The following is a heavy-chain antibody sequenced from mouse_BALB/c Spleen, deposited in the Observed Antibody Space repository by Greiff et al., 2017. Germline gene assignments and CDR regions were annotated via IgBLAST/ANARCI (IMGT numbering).Heavy chain of an antibody. CDR2: ISYSGST. J-gene: IGHJ3*01. CDR1: GDSITSGY. Sequence: EVKLMESGPSLVKPSQTLSLTCSVTGDSITSGYWNWIRKFPGKKLEYMGYISYSGSTYYNPSIKSRISITRDTSKNQYYLQLNSVTTDDTATYYCARSLRGSSSFAYWGQGTLVTVSA. CDR3: ARSLRGSSSFAY. D-gene: IGHD1-1*01. V-gene: IGHV3-8*02.